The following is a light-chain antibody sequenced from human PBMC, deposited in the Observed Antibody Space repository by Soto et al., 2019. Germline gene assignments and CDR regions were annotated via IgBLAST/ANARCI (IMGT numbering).Light chain of an antibody. Sequence: EVLMTQSPATLSVSPGERATFSCGASESVGSNLAWYQQKPGQAPSLLIYTTSTRASGVPARLSGSGYGTELTITINSMKTEDFGLYYCQQYNSWTRTFGHGTKVDIK. CDR3: QQYNSWTRT. J-gene: IGKJ1*01. V-gene: IGKV3-15*01. CDR1: ESVGSN. CDR2: TTS.